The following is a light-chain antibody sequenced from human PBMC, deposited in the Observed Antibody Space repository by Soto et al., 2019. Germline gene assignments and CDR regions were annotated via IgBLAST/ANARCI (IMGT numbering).Light chain of an antibody. J-gene: IGKJ1*01. CDR3: QEYNNQGTGT. CDR2: KAS. V-gene: IGKV1-5*03. CDR1: QRVSPW. Sequence: DIQMTQSPSTLSASVGDRVNITCRASQRVSPWLAWYQHKPGKAPKLLIYKASTLEDGVPSRFSASGSETEFTLTISSLQPDDFATYYCQEYNNQGTGTFGQGTTVES.